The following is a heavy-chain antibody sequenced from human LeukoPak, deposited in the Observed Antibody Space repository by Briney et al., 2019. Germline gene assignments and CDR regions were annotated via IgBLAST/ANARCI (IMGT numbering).Heavy chain of an antibody. CDR2: ISSSGSTI. CDR1: GFTFSSYE. J-gene: IGHJ6*04. V-gene: IGHV3-48*03. Sequence: PGGSLRLSCAASGFTFSSYEMNWVRQAPGKGVAGVSYISSSGSTIYYADSVKGRFTISRDNAKNSLYLQMNSLRAEDTAVYYCAELGITMIGGVWGKGPTVTISS. CDR3: AELGITMIGGV. D-gene: IGHD3-10*02.